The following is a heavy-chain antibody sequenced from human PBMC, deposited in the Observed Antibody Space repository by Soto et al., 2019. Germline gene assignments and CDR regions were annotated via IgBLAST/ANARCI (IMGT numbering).Heavy chain of an antibody. J-gene: IGHJ4*02. CDR1: GFTFSSYS. Sequence: EVQLVDSGGDLVQPGGSLRLSCVASGFTFSSYSMNWVRQAPGKGLEWVSFITNDSRSTFYAESVRGRFTISKDDAKNSLYLQLNSLRAEDTALYYCARSLTVNGVTFDYWGQGTLVTVSA. V-gene: IGHV3-48*01. CDR3: ARSLTVNGVTFDY. CDR2: ITNDSRST. D-gene: IGHD2-21*02.